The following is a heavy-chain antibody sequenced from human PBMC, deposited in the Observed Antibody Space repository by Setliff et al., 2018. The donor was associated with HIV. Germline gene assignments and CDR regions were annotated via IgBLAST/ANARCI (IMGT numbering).Heavy chain of an antibody. D-gene: IGHD5-12*01. CDR2: IYPGDSDT. Sequence: GESLKISCKGSGYSFTSYWIGWVRQMPGKGLEWMGIIYPGDSDTRYSPSFQGQVTISADKSISTAYLQWSSLKASDTAMCYCASAGPSGYDYYSGAFDIWGQGTMVTVSS. V-gene: IGHV5-51*01. CDR3: ASAGPSGYDYYSGAFDI. J-gene: IGHJ3*02. CDR1: GYSFTSYW.